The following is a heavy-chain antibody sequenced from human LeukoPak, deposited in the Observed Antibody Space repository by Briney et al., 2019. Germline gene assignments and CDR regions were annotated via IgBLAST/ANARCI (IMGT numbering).Heavy chain of an antibody. Sequence: SETLSLTCAVYGGSFSGYYWSWIRQPPGKGLEWIGEINHSGSTNYNPSLKSRVTISVDTSKNQFSLKLSSVTAADTAVYYCATKVYYYDSSGYYHVLDYWGQGTLVTVSS. CDR3: ATKVYYYDSSGYYHVLDY. D-gene: IGHD3-22*01. CDR2: INHSGST. V-gene: IGHV4-34*01. J-gene: IGHJ4*02. CDR1: GGSFSGYY.